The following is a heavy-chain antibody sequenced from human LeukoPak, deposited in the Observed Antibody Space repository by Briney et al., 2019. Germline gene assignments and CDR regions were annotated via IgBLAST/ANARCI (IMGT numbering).Heavy chain of an antibody. V-gene: IGHV1-69*13. Sequence: SVKVSCKASGGTFSSYAISWVRQAPGQGLEWMGGIIAIFGTANYAQKFQDRVTITADESRSTGYMELSSLRSEDTAVYYCARAGYCSSTSGIPDAFGIWGQGTMVTVSS. CDR3: ARAGYCSSTSGIPDAFGI. CDR1: GGTFSSYA. J-gene: IGHJ3*02. D-gene: IGHD2-2*01. CDR2: IIAIFGTA.